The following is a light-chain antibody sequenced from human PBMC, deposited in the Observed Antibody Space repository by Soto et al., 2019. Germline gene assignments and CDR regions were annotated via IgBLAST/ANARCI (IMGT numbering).Light chain of an antibody. Sequence: EVVLTQSPGTLSLSRGERATLSCRASERIYSAYLGWYQQKPGQAPRLLIYGTSSGATGIPDRFSGSGSGTDFTLTISRLEPEDFAVYYCQQYGNSPITFGQGTRLEIK. V-gene: IGKV3-20*01. CDR2: GTS. CDR1: ERIYSAY. CDR3: QQYGNSPIT. J-gene: IGKJ5*01.